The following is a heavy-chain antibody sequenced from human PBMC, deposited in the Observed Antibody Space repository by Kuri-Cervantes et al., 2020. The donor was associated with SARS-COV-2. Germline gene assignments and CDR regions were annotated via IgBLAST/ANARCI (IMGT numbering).Heavy chain of an antibody. D-gene: IGHD2-21*02. Sequence: SVKVSCKASGYTFTSYGISWVRQAPGQGLEWMGRITPILGIANYAQKFQGRVTITADKSTSTAYMELSSLRSEDTAVYYCAADMAYCGGDCYSNYYYYYGMDVWGQGTTVTVSS. CDR2: ITPILGIA. J-gene: IGHJ6*02. CDR1: GYTFTSYG. V-gene: IGHV1-69*04. CDR3: AADMAYCGGDCYSNYYYYYGMDV.